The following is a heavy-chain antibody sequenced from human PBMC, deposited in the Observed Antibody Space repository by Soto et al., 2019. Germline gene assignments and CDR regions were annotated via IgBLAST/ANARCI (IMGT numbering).Heavy chain of an antibody. CDR2: IKNKFEGATT. CDR3: APDWHFDY. J-gene: IGHJ4*02. CDR1: GFTLSNAW. V-gene: IGHV3-15*01. Sequence: EVQLVESGGGLVKPGGSLRISCAASGFTLSNAWVSWVRQAPGKGLEWVGRIKNKFEGATTDYAAPVKGRFTISRDDSKNMLYLQMSSLITDDTAVYYCAPDWHFDYWGQGTLVTVSS.